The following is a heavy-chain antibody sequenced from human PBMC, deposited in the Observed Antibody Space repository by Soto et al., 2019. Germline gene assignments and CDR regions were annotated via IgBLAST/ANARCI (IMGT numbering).Heavy chain of an antibody. CDR3: AKPLNTAMVSDY. CDR1: GVTLNRNA. Sequence: PGGALGLSCAASGVTLNRNALRLGPLAAGKGLEWVSAMSGSCGSTYYADSVKGRFTISRDNSKNTLYLQMNSLRAEDTAVYYCAKPLNTAMVSDYWGQGTLVTVSS. D-gene: IGHD5-18*01. V-gene: IGHV3-23*01. J-gene: IGHJ4*02. CDR2: MSGSCGST.